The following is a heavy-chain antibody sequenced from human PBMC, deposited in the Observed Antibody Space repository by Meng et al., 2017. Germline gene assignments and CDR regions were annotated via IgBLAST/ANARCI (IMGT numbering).Heavy chain of an antibody. CDR1: GGTFSSYA. CDR2: IIPIFGTA. Sequence: QGQLVQSGAECKEPWSSVKVSCKASGGTFSSYAISWVRQAPGQGLEWMGGIIPIFGTANYAQKFQGRVTITADKSTSTAYMELSSLRSEDTAVYYCARGVGYGGNSLYFDYWGQGTLVTVSS. CDR3: ARGVGYGGNSLYFDY. V-gene: IGHV1-69*06. J-gene: IGHJ4*02. D-gene: IGHD4-23*01.